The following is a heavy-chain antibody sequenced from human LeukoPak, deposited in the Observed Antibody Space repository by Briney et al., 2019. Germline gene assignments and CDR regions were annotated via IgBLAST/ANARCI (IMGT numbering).Heavy chain of an antibody. J-gene: IGHJ4*02. V-gene: IGHV3-48*02. CDR1: GFTFSYYS. D-gene: IGHD3-3*01. CDR2: ISRSSSAI. CDR3: ARDPYSYDTSGPKPFDY. Sequence: PGGSLRLSCAASGFTFSYYSMNWVRQAPGKGLEWVSNISRSSSAIYYADSVKGRFTISRDNAKNSLFLQMNSLRDEDTAVYYCARDPYSYDTSGPKPFDYWGQGTLVTVSS.